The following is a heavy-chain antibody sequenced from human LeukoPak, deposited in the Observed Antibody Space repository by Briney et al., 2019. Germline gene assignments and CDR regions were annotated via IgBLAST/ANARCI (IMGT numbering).Heavy chain of an antibody. CDR2: ISGSGGST. Sequence: GGSLRLSCAASGFTFSSYAMSWVRQAPGKGLEWVSAISGSGGSTYYADSVKGRFIISRDNSKNTLYLQMNSLRAEDTAVYYCARDPQFPDNYYYYMDVWGKGTTVTVSS. CDR3: ARDPQFPDNYYYYMDV. D-gene: IGHD1-14*01. CDR1: GFTFSSYA. J-gene: IGHJ6*03. V-gene: IGHV3-23*01.